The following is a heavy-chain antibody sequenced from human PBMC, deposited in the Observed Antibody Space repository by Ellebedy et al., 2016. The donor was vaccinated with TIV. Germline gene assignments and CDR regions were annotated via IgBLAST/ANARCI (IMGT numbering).Heavy chain of an antibody. D-gene: IGHD6-19*01. J-gene: IGHJ4*02. CDR3: ARKHDSSGWFTLGKVGYYFDY. V-gene: IGHV1-46*01. CDR2: INPSGGST. CDR1: GYTFTSYY. Sequence: AASVKVSCKASGYTFTSYYMHWVRQAPGQGLEWMGIINPSGGSTSYAQKFQGRVTMTRDTSTSTVYMELSSLRSEDTAVYYCARKHDSSGWFTLGKVGYYFDYWGQGTLVTVSS.